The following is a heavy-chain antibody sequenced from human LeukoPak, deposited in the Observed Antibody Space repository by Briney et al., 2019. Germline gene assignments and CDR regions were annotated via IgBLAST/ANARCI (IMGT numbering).Heavy chain of an antibody. Sequence: GGSLRLSCEGSAFIFSGHWMNWVRQTPGKGLEWVASIKEDGSERQYVDSVKGRFSISRDNSKNTLYLQMNSLRAEDTAVYYCARDRTTTGGMDVWGQGTTVTVSS. V-gene: IGHV3-7*01. D-gene: IGHD1-7*01. J-gene: IGHJ6*02. CDR1: AFIFSGHW. CDR2: IKEDGSER. CDR3: ARDRTTTGGMDV.